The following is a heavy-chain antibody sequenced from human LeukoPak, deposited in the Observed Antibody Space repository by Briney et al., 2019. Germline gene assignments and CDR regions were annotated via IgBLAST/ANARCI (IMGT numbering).Heavy chain of an antibody. Sequence: SVKVSCKASGGTFSSYAISWVRQAPGQGLEWMGGIIPIFGTANYAQKFQGRVTITADESTSTAYMELSSLRSEDTAVYYCARDRHYSSPNAFDIWGQGTMVTVSS. J-gene: IGHJ3*02. CDR2: IIPIFGTA. CDR3: ARDRHYSSPNAFDI. V-gene: IGHV1-69*13. CDR1: GGTFSSYA. D-gene: IGHD6-13*01.